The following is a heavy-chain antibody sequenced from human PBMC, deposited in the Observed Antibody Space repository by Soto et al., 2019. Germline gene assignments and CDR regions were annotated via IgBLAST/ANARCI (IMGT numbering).Heavy chain of an antibody. CDR3: ARYGPDEYDSSGYLEL. CDR1: GFTFSSYE. V-gene: IGHV3-48*03. J-gene: IGHJ2*01. Sequence: PGWSLRLSFAASGFTFSSYEMNWVRQAPGKGLEWVSYISSSGSTIYYADSVKGRFTISRDNAKNSLYLQMNSLRAEDTAVYYCARYGPDEYDSSGYLELWCRGT. CDR2: ISSSGSTI. D-gene: IGHD3-22*01.